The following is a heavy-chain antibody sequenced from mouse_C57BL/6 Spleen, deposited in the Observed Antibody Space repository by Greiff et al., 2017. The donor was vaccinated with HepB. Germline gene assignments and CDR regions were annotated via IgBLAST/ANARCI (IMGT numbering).Heavy chain of an antibody. CDR1: GFTFTDYY. CDR2: IRNKANGYTT. V-gene: IGHV7-3*01. J-gene: IGHJ3*01. D-gene: IGHD1-1*01. Sequence: EVQVVESGGGLVQPGGSLSLSCAASGFTFTDYYMSWVRQPPGKALEWLGFIRNKANGYTTEYSASVKGRFTISRDNSQSILYLQMNALRAEDSATYYCARPYYGSSYEIAYWGQGTLVTVSA. CDR3: ARPYYGSSYEIAY.